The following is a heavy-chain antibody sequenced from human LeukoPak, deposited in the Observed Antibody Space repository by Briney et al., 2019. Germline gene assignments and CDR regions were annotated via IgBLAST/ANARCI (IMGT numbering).Heavy chain of an antibody. CDR2: INHSGST. D-gene: IGHD4-17*01. Sequence: PSETLSLTCAVYGGPFSGYYWSWIRQPPGKGLEWIGEINHSGSTNYNPSHKSRVTISVDTSKNQFSLKLSSVTAADTAVYYCASRIYGDYALFDYWGQGTLVTVSS. CDR1: GGPFSGYY. V-gene: IGHV4-34*01. CDR3: ASRIYGDYALFDY. J-gene: IGHJ4*02.